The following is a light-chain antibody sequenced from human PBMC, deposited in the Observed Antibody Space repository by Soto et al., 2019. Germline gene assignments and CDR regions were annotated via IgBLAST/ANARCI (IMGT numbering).Light chain of an antibody. J-gene: IGKJ4*02. V-gene: IGKV1-5*03. CDR1: QTISSW. Sequence: DIQMTQSPSTLSRSVGDRVTITFRASQTISSWLAWYQQKPGKAPKLLIYKASTLKSGVPSRFSGSGSGTEFTLTISSLQPDDFATYYCQQYNSYLTFGGGTKVDIK. CDR3: QQYNSYLT. CDR2: KAS.